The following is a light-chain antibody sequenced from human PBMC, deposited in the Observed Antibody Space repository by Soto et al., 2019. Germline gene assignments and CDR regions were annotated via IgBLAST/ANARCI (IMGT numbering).Light chain of an antibody. CDR2: GAS. J-gene: IGKJ1*01. V-gene: IGKV3-20*01. CDR3: QQYDSSLWT. Sequence: EIVLTQSPGTLSLSPGERATLSCRASQSVTTSNLDWSQQKPGQAPRLLIYGASSRATGIPDRFSGSGSGTDFTLTISRLEPEDFAVYYCQQYDSSLWTFGQGTKVEIK. CDR1: QSVTTSN.